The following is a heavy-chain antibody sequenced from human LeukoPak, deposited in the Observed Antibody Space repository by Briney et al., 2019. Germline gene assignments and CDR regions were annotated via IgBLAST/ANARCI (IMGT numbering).Heavy chain of an antibody. CDR2: IIPILGTA. D-gene: IGHD6-19*01. CDR3: ASSLDSSGWFAPYYYYYGMDV. CDR1: GATFSSYA. V-gene: IGHV1-69*13. Sequence: SVKVSCKASGATFSSYAIIWVRQAPGQGLEWMGGIIPILGTANYAQKFQGRVTITADESTSTAYMELSSLRSEDTAVYYCASSLDSSGWFAPYYYYYGMDVWGKGTTVTVSS. J-gene: IGHJ6*04.